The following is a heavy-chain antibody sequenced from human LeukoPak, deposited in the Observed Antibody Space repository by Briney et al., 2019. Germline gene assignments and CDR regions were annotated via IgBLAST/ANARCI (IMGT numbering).Heavy chain of an antibody. J-gene: IGHJ4*02. V-gene: IGHV3-11*01. D-gene: IGHD3-22*01. CDR2: ISSSGSTI. CDR3: ARGSPPRRNYDSRGYYSYYFDY. Sequence: GGSLRLSCAASGFTFSDYYMSWIRQAPGKGLEWVSYISSSGSTIYYADSVNGRFTISRDNAKNSLYLQMNSLRAEDTAVYYCARGSPPRRNYDSRGYYSYYFDYWGQGTLVTVSS. CDR1: GFTFSDYY.